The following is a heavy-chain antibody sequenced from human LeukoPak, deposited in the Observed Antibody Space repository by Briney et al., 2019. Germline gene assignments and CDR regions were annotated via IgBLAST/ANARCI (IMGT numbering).Heavy chain of an antibody. V-gene: IGHV4-59*08. Sequence: SETLSLTCTVSGDSVSGVYWSWIRQPPGKGLEWIGYVYYSGDTNYNPSLKSRVTMSLDTSKNQVSLRLSSVTAADTAVYYCARHPFATPFDYSGRGTLLTVSS. CDR2: VYYSGDT. CDR1: GDSVSGVY. D-gene: IGHD2-15*01. J-gene: IGHJ4*02. CDR3: ARHPFATPFDY.